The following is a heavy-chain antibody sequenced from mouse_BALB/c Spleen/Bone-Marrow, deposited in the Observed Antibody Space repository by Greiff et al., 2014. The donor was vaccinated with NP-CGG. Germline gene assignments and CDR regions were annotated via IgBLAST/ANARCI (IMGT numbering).Heavy chain of an antibody. CDR3: ARTGY. CDR2: FTPYNGGT. CDR1: GYTFTDYY. J-gene: IGHJ2*01. V-gene: IGHV1-19*01. Sequence: EVKLQESGPELVKPGASVKMSCKASGYTFTDYYMDWVKQSHGESFEWIGRFTPYNGGTTYNQKFKGKATLTVDKSSSTAYMALNSLTSEDSAVYYCARTGYWGQGTPLTVSS.